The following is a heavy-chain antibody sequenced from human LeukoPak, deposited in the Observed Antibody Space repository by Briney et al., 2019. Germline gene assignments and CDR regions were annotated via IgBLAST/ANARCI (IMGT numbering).Heavy chain of an antibody. D-gene: IGHD2-2*02. CDR1: GYRFTSYW. Sequence: GESLKISCKGSGYRFTSYWIGWVRQMPGKGLEWMGIIYPGDSDTRYSPSFQGQVTISADKSISTAYLQWSSLKASDTAMYYCARHALKNQDIVVVPAAIPFYMDVWGKGTTVTVSS. CDR2: IYPGDSDT. CDR3: ARHALKNQDIVVVPAAIPFYMDV. V-gene: IGHV5-51*01. J-gene: IGHJ6*03.